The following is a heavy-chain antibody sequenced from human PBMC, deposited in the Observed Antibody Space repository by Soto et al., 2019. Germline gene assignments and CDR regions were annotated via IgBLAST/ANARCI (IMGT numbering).Heavy chain of an antibody. CDR3: ARDDYHDSNNWFDP. Sequence: QVQLQESGPGLVKPSETLSLTCAVSGVSIKTYYWSWIRKPAGKGLEWIGRIYTTGSANHNPSLKSRVTMSVDTSKNQVSLKLTSVTAADAGVYYCARDDYHDSNNWFDPWGQGILVTVSS. V-gene: IGHV4-4*07. J-gene: IGHJ5*02. D-gene: IGHD3-9*01. CDR2: IYTTGSA. CDR1: GVSIKTYY.